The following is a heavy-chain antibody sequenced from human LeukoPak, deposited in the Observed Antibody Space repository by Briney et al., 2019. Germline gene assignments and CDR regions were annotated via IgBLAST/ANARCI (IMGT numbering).Heavy chain of an antibody. V-gene: IGHV1-69*13. CDR1: GGTFSSYA. Sequence: SVTVSCTASGGTFSSYAISWVRQAPGQGLEGMGGIIPIFGTANYAQKFQGRVTITADESTSTAYLELSSLRSEDTAVYYCARDTYYYGSEPDYYYGMDVWGQGTTVTVSS. CDR3: ARDTYYYGSEPDYYYGMDV. J-gene: IGHJ6*02. CDR2: IIPIFGTA. D-gene: IGHD3-10*01.